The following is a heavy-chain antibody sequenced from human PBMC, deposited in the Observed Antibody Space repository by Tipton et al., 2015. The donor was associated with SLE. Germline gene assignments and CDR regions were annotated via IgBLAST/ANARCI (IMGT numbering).Heavy chain of an antibody. Sequence: TLSLTRTVSGGSISTDYWTWIRQPPGKGLEWIGYIYNSGSTDYNPSLRSPVTISIDTSKKQFSLNLTSVTAADTAVYYCARHLDTGSYVHRTGMDVWGQGTTVTVSS. J-gene: IGHJ6*02. CDR2: IYNSGST. V-gene: IGHV4-59*08. D-gene: IGHD1-26*01. CDR1: GGSISTDY. CDR3: ARHLDTGSYVHRTGMDV.